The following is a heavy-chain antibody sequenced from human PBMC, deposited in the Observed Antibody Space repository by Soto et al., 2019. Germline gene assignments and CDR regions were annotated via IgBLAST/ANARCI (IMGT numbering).Heavy chain of an antibody. D-gene: IGHD1-26*01. CDR2: IYYSGST. J-gene: IGHJ4*02. Sequence: QVQLQESGPGLVKPSQTLSLTCTVSGGSISSGNYYWSWIRQPPGKGLEWIGYIYYSGSTYYNPALQSRVTISVDTSKNQFSLKLSSVTAADTAVYYCARTLVGAPPFAYWGQGTLVTVSS. V-gene: IGHV4-30-4*01. CDR3: ARTLVGAPPFAY. CDR1: GGSISSGNYY.